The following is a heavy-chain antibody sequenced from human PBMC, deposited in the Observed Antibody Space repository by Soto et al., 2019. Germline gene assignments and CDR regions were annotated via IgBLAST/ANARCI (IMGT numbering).Heavy chain of an antibody. V-gene: IGHV4-59*01. CDR2: IYYSGST. CDR3: AREKLLYDYVSGSYRAMAGMDL. J-gene: IGHJ6*02. CDR1: GGSISSYY. D-gene: IGHD3-16*02. Sequence: PSETLSLTCTVSGGSISSYYWSCIRQPPGKGLEWIGYIYYSGSTNYTPSLKSRVTISVDTSKNQFSLKLSSVTAADTAVYYCAREKLLYDYVSGSYRAMAGMDLWRQGTTVT.